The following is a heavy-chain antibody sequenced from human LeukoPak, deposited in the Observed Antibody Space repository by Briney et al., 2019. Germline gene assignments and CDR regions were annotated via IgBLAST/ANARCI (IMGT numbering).Heavy chain of an antibody. D-gene: IGHD2-2*02. CDR3: ARDLSRTYTVDY. V-gene: IGHV3-30*04. CDR2: VSYDGRIN. CDR1: GFIFSSYA. J-gene: IGHJ4*02. Sequence: GGSLRPSCAASGFIFSSYAMNWARQAPGKGLEWVAFVSYDGRINSYADFVKGRFTISRDNSKNTLYLQMNTLRREDTAVYFCARDLSRTYTVDYWGQGTLVTVSS.